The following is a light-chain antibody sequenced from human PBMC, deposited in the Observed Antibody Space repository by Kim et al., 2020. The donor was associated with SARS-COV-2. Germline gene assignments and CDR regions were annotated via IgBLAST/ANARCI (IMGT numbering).Light chain of an antibody. CDR2: AAS. CDR1: QSITTY. J-gene: IGKJ1*01. CDR3: QQSYTSPPT. V-gene: IGKV1-39*01. Sequence: ASVGDRVTITCRASQSITTYVNWYQQKPGKAPSLLIYAASRLQSGVPSRFSGSGSGTDFTLTISSLQPEDFATYYCQQSYTSPPTFGQGTKVDIK.